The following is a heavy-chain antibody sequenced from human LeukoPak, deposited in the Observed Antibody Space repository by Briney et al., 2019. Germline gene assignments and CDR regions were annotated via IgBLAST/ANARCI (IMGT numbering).Heavy chain of an antibody. D-gene: IGHD6-19*01. Sequence: PGGSLRLSCAASGFTFSSYSMNWVRQAPGKGLEWVSSISSSSSYIYYADSVKGRFTISRDNSKNALYLQMNSLRAEDTAVYYCAKAVAGYLDYWGQGTLVTVSS. CDR1: GFTFSSYS. CDR2: ISSSSSYI. CDR3: AKAVAGYLDY. V-gene: IGHV3-21*01. J-gene: IGHJ4*02.